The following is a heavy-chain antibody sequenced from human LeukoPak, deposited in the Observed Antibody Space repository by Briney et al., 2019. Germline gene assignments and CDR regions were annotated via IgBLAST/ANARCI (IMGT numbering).Heavy chain of an antibody. V-gene: IGHV3-30*02. CDR1: GFTFSSYD. D-gene: IGHD6-19*01. Sequence: GGSLRLSCAASGFTFSSYDIHWVRQAPGKGLEWLAFIRYDGSNKYYADSVRGRFTTSRDNSKNTLYLQMNSLRAEDTAAYFCAKGSKAVLFTRDHYMDVWGKGTTVTISS. J-gene: IGHJ6*03. CDR2: IRYDGSNK. CDR3: AKGSKAVLFTRDHYMDV.